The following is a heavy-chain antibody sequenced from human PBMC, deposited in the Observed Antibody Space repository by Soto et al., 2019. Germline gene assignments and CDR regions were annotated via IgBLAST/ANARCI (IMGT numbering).Heavy chain of an antibody. Sequence: PSETLSLTCAVSGGSISSGGYSWSWIRQPPGKGLEWIGYIYHSGSTYYNSSLKSRVTISVDRSKNQFPLKLSSVTAADTAVYYCARIPSPWGQGTLVTVSS. CDR2: IYHSGST. V-gene: IGHV4-30-2*01. J-gene: IGHJ5*02. CDR3: ARIPSP. CDR1: GGSISSGGYS. D-gene: IGHD2-21*01.